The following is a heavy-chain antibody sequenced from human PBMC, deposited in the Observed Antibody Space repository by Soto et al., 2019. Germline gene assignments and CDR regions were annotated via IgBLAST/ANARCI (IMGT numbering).Heavy chain of an antibody. CDR3: AQVGGSYSTAIDY. J-gene: IGHJ4*02. D-gene: IGHD1-26*01. CDR1: GFTFSSYS. Sequence: PGGSLRLSCAASGFTFSSYSMNWVRQAPGQGLEGLSYISSTSGTIYYADSVKGRFTISRDNAKNSLYLQMSSLRDDDTAVYYCAQVGGSYSTAIDYWGQGTRVTVSS. CDR2: ISSTSGTI. V-gene: IGHV3-48*02.